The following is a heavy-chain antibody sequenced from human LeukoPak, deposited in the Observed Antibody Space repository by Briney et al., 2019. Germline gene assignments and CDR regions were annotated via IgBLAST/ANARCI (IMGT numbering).Heavy chain of an antibody. Sequence: PSETLSLTCTVSGGSISSYYWSWIRQPPGKGLEWIGYIYYSGSTNYNPSLKSRVTISVDTSKNQFSLKLSSVTAADTAVYYCARESDPTYYYDSSGYYYSNWFDPWGQGTLVTVSS. CDR1: GGSISSYY. CDR2: IYYSGST. D-gene: IGHD3-22*01. CDR3: ARESDPTYYYDSSGYYYSNWFDP. V-gene: IGHV4-59*01. J-gene: IGHJ5*02.